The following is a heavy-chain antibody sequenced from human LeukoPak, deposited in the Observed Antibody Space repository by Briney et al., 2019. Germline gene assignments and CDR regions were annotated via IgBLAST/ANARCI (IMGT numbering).Heavy chain of an antibody. CDR1: GYTFTSYY. V-gene: IGHV1-46*01. J-gene: IGHJ3*02. D-gene: IGHD3-22*01. CDR2: INPSGGST. CDR3: ARAAAWYYDSSGYSAFDI. Sequence: ASVKVSCKASGYTFTSYYMHWVRQAPGQGLEWMGIINPSGGSTSYAQKFQGRVTMTRDTSTSTVYMELSSLRSEDTAVYYCARAAAWYYDSSGYSAFDIWGQGTMVTVSS.